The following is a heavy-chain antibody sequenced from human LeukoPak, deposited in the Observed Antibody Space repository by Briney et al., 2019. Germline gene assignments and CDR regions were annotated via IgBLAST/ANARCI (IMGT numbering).Heavy chain of an antibody. CDR2: IRYDGSNK. J-gene: IGHJ4*02. Sequence: TGGSLRLSCAASGFTFSSYGMHWVRQAPGKGLEWVAFIRYDGSNKYYADSVKGRFAISRDNSKNTLYLQMNSLRAEDTAVYYCARSLYDSSGYYSTSFDCWGQGTLVTVSS. CDR3: ARSLYDSSGYYSTSFDC. V-gene: IGHV3-30*02. D-gene: IGHD3-22*01. CDR1: GFTFSSYG.